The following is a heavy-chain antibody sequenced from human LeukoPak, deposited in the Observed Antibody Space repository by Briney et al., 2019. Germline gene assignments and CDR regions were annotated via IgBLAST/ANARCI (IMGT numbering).Heavy chain of an antibody. CDR3: AKDPNYYDSSGYAFDY. CDR1: GFTFSSYA. Sequence: PGGSLRLSCAASGFTFSSYAMSWVRQAPGKGLEWVSAISGSGGSTYYADSVKGRFTISRDNSKNTLYLRMNSLRAEDTAVYYCAKDPNYYDSSGYAFDYWGQGTLVTVSS. D-gene: IGHD3-22*01. CDR2: ISGSGGST. J-gene: IGHJ4*02. V-gene: IGHV3-23*01.